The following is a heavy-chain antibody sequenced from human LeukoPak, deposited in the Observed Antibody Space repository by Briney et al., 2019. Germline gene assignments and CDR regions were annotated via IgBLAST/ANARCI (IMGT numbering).Heavy chain of an antibody. V-gene: IGHV3-53*01. D-gene: IGHD6-6*01. CDR3: ARASSHVRNAFDI. CDR2: IYSGGST. CDR1: GFTVSSNY. J-gene: IGHJ3*02. Sequence: QAGGSLRLSCAASGFTVSSNYMSWVRQAPGKGLEWVSVIYSGGSTYYADSVKGRFTISRDNSKNTLYLQVNSLRAEDTAVYYCARASSHVRNAFDIWGQGTMVTVSS.